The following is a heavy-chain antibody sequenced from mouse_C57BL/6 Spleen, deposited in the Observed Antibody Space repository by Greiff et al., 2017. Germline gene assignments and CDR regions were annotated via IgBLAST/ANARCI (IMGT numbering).Heavy chain of an antibody. D-gene: IGHD1-1*01. J-gene: IGHJ4*01. V-gene: IGHV5-9*01. CDR3: ARQGTTDYYAMDY. CDR1: GFTFSSYT. CDR2: ISGGGGNT. Sequence: EVQGVESGGGLVKPGGSLKLSCAASGFTFSSYTMSWVRPTPEKRLEWVATISGGGGNTYYPDSVKGRFTISRDNAKNTLYLQMSSLRSEDTALYYCARQGTTDYYAMDYWGQGTSVTVSS.